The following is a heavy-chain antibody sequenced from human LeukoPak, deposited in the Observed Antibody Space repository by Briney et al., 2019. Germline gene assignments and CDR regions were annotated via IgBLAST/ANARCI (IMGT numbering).Heavy chain of an antibody. CDR2: ISGSGGST. CDR3: ARGLYYYYYYGMDV. Sequence: GGSLRLSCAASGFTFSSYAMSWVRQAPGKGLEWVSAISGSGGSTYYADSVKGRFTISRDNSKNTLYLQMNSLRAEDTAVYYCARGLYYYYYYGMDVWGQGTTVTVSS. V-gene: IGHV3-23*01. J-gene: IGHJ6*02. CDR1: GFTFSSYA.